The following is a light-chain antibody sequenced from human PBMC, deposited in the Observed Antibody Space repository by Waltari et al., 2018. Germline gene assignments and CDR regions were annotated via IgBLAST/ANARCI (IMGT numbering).Light chain of an antibody. CDR2: DVS. CDR3: SSYTSSSTWV. Sequence: QSALTQPASVSGSPGQSITISCTGTSSDVGGYNYVSWYQQHPGKAPKLMIYDVSKRPSGVSNRFSGSKSGNTASWTICVLQAEDEADYYCSSYTSSSTWVFGGGTKLTVL. J-gene: IGLJ3*02. CDR1: SSDVGGYNY. V-gene: IGLV2-14*01.